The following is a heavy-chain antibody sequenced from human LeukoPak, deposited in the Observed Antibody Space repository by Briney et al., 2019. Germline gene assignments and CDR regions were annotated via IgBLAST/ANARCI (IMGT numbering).Heavy chain of an antibody. CDR1: GFTFSTFG. CDR3: AKDPENNGYSDGSFDY. D-gene: IGHD3-22*01. CDR2: IRSGGTHE. J-gene: IGHJ4*02. Sequence: PGGSLRLSCAASGFTFSTFGMYWVRQAPGKGLDWVAFIRSGGTHEKYGDSVKGRFTISRDNSKNTLYLQMNSLRAEDTAVYYCAKDPENNGYSDGSFDYLGQGTLLTVSS. V-gene: IGHV3-30*02.